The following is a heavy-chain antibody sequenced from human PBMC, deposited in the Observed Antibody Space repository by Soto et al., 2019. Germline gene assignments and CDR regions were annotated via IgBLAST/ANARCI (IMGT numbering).Heavy chain of an antibody. CDR2: IKQDGSEK. Sequence: VQLQQWGAGLLKPSETLSLTCAVYGGSFSGYYWSWIRQPPGKGLEWVANIKQDGSEKYYVDSVKGRFTISRDNAKNSLYLQMNSLRDEDTAVYYCARDQYSSGWYRGYDYWGQGTLVTVSS. J-gene: IGHJ4*02. D-gene: IGHD6-19*01. CDR1: GGSFSGYY. CDR3: ARDQYSSGWYRGYDY. V-gene: IGHV3-7*01.